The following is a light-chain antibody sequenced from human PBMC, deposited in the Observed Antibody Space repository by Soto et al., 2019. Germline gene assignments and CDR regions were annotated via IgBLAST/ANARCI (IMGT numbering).Light chain of an antibody. Sequence: ETVRTQSPATLSESPGERATLSCRASQSVNSNLAWYQQKLGQAPRVLIYGASTRATGIPDRFSGSGSGTEFILTISSLQSEDFAVYYCQEYNTWPWTFGQGTKVDIK. J-gene: IGKJ1*01. CDR2: GAS. V-gene: IGKV3-15*01. CDR3: QEYNTWPWT. CDR1: QSVNSN.